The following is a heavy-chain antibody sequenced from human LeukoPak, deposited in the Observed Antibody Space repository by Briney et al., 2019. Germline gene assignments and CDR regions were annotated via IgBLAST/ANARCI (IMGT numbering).Heavy chain of an antibody. J-gene: IGHJ3*02. V-gene: IGHV1-18*01. CDR3: ARETTWNDAAFDI. CDR2: ISAYNGNT. Sequence: ASAKVSCKASGYTFTSYDINWVRQATGQGLEWMGWISAYNGNTNYAQKLQGRVTMTTDTSTSTAYMELRSLRSDDTAVYYCARETTWNDAAFDIWGQGTMVTVSS. CDR1: GYTFTSYD. D-gene: IGHD1-1*01.